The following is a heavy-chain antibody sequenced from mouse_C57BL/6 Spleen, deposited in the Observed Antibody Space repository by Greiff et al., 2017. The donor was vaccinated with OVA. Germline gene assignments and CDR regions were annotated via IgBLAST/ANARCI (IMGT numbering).Heavy chain of an antibody. D-gene: IGHD2-2*01. J-gene: IGHJ4*01. CDR3: VLWLRRRDYYAMDY. Sequence: VQLQQSGPELVKPGASVKIPCKASGYTFTDYNMDWVKQSHGKSLEWIGDINPNNGGTIYNQKFKGKATLTVDKSSSTAYMELRSLTSEDTAVYYCVLWLRRRDYYAMDYWGQGTSVTVSS. V-gene: IGHV1-18*01. CDR1: GYTFTDYN. CDR2: INPNNGGT.